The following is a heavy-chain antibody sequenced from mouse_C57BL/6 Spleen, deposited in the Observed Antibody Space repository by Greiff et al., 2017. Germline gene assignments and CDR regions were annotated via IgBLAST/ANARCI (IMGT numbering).Heavy chain of an antibody. Sequence: EVNVVESGGGLVKPGGSLKLSCAASGFTFSSYTMSWVRQTPEKRLEWVATISGGGGNTYYPDSVKGRFTISRDNAKNTLYLQMSSLRSEDTALYYCARREYRGYFDYWGQGTTLTVSS. CDR2: ISGGGGNT. CDR3: ARREYRGYFDY. J-gene: IGHJ2*01. D-gene: IGHD5-1*01. V-gene: IGHV5-9*01. CDR1: GFTFSSYT.